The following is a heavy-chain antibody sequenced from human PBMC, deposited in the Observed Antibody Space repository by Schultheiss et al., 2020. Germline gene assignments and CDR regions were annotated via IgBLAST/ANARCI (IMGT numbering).Heavy chain of an antibody. J-gene: IGHJ6*02. V-gene: IGHV4-61*02. CDR1: GGSISSGSYY. D-gene: IGHD6-19*01. CDR3: ARQGDSSGWYYYYFYGMDV. Sequence: SQTLSLTCTVSGGSISSGSYYWSWIRQPAGKGLEWIGRIYTSGSTYYNPSLKSRVTISVDTSKNQFSLKLGSVTAADTAVYYCARQGDSSGWYYYYFYGMDVWGQGTTVTGSS. CDR2: IYTSGST.